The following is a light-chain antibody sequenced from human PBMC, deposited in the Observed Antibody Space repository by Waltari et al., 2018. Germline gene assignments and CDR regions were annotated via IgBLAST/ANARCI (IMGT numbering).Light chain of an antibody. Sequence: SCRASQSISRYLAWHQQKPGQALRLLIYGASTSATGIPDRFSGSGSGPDFSLTISGLVPEDSAVYYCQHHFRLPATFGQGTKVEIK. CDR1: QSISRY. J-gene: IGKJ1*01. CDR2: GAS. CDR3: QHHFRLPAT. V-gene: IGKV3-20*01.